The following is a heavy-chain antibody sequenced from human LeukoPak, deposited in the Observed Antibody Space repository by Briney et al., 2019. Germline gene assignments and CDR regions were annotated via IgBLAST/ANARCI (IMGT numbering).Heavy chain of an antibody. CDR1: GFTFSSYA. CDR3: ARAGHCTNGICYTADFDY. D-gene: IGHD2-8*01. CDR2: ISGGSSST. Sequence: PGGSLRLSCAASGFTFSSYAMNWVRQAPGKGLEWVSTISGGSSSTFSADSVRGRFTISRDDSKNTLYLQMNSLRAEDTAAYYCARAGHCTNGICYTADFDYWGQGTLVTVSS. J-gene: IGHJ4*02. V-gene: IGHV3-23*01.